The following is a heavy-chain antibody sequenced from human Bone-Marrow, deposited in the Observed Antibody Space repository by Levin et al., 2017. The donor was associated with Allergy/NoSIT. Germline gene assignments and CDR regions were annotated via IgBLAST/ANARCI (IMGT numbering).Heavy chain of an antibody. D-gene: IGHD3-10*01. CDR3: AKDRDFYGSGSLGN. V-gene: IGHV3-23*01. J-gene: IGHJ4*02. CDR1: GFTFSNYA. Sequence: RASVKVSCAASGFTFSNYAMSWVRQAPGKGLEWVSGISGSGDSTYDGDSVKGRFTISRDNSKNTLYLQMNSLRAEDTAVYYCAKDRDFYGSGSLGNWGQGTLVTVSS. CDR2: ISGSGDST.